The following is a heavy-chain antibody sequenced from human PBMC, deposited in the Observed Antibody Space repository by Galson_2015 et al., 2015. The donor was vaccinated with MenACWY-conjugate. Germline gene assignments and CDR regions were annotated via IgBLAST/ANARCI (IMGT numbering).Heavy chain of an antibody. CDR2: ISGSGGST. CDR1: GFTFSSYA. V-gene: IGHV3-23*01. D-gene: IGHD4-17*01. CDR3: AKDGDYGDLSY. J-gene: IGHJ4*02. Sequence: SLRLSCAASGFTFSSYAMSWVRQAPGKGLEWFSGISGSGGSTYCADSVKGRFTISRDKSKNTLYLQMNSLRAEDTAVYYRAKDGDYGDLSYWGQGTLVTVSS.